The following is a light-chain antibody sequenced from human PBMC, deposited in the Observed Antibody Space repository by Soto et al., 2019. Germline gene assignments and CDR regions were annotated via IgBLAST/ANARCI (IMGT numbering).Light chain of an antibody. Sequence: QSALTQPASVSGSPGQSITISCTGTSSDVGSFILVSWYQQHPGKAPKLMFYEGTKRPSGVSNRFSGSTSGNTASLTISGLQAEDEADYYCCSYAGNSNWVFGGGTQLTVL. CDR2: EGT. CDR3: CSYAGNSNWV. CDR1: SSDVGSFIL. V-gene: IGLV2-23*01. J-gene: IGLJ2*01.